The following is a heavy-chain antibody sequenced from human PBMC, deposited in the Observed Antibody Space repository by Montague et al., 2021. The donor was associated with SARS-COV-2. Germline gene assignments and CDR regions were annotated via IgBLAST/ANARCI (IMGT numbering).Heavy chain of an antibody. J-gene: IGHJ4*02. CDR3: ARSLDPSGTYYLPY. CDR2: IPDSCSN. D-gene: IGHD3-10*01. V-gene: IGHV4-59*13. CDR1: VHSSGGDY. Sequence: SETLSLTCSVSVHSSGGDYWSWLEEPTCEGQARLRPIPDSCSNTYSPSFKSRVTISIDTPKNQFSLKLSPVTAADTAVYYCARSLDPSGTYYLPYWGQGTLVTVSS.